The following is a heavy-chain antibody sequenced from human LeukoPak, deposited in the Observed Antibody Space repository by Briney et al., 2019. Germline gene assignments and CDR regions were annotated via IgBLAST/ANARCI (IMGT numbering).Heavy chain of an antibody. CDR1: GYSFTSYW. Sequence: GESLKISCKGSGYSFTSYWIGWVRQMPGKGLEWMGIIYPGDSDTRYSPSFQGQVTISVDKSISTAYLQWSSLKASDTAMYYCARQRYRSGWPEIVDALDIWGQGTMVTVSS. J-gene: IGHJ3*02. CDR3: ARQRYRSGWPEIVDALDI. CDR2: IYPGDSDT. D-gene: IGHD6-19*01. V-gene: IGHV5-51*01.